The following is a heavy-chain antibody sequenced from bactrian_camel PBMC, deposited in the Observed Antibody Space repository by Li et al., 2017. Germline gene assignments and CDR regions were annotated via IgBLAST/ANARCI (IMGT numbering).Heavy chain of an antibody. V-gene: IGHV3S10*01. CDR3: AARARAFSCPRLWAGYADL. J-gene: IGHJ4*01. CDR1: GYTYSTYC. CDR2: IDSDGGT. D-gene: IGHD3*01. Sequence: DVQLVESGGGSVQAGGSLRLSCAASGYTYSTYCMGWFRQAPGKEREGVARIDSDGGTIYKDSVKGRFITSKDNAKNVLYLQMNSLQPEDTAMYYCAARARAFSCPRLWAGYADLWGQGTQVTVS.